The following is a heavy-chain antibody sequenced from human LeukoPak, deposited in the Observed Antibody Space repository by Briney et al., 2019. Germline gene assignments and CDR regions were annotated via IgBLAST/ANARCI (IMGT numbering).Heavy chain of an antibody. J-gene: IGHJ3*02. V-gene: IGHV3-48*02. Sequence: GGSLRLSCAASGFTFSSYSMNWVRQAQGKGLEWVSYISSSSSTIYHADSVKGRFTISRDNAKNSLYLQMNSLRDEDTAVYYCASDSGRLYPSDAFDIWGQGTMVTVSS. CDR2: ISSSSSTI. CDR1: GFTFSSYS. D-gene: IGHD2-8*01. CDR3: ASDSGRLYPSDAFDI.